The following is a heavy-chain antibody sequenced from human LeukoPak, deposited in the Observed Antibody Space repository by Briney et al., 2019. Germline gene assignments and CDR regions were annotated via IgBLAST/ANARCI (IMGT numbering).Heavy chain of an antibody. V-gene: IGHV3-33*01. Sequence: PGGSLRLSCAASGFTFSSYGMHWVRQAPGKGLEWVAIIWYDGSNKYYADSVKGRFTISRDNSKNTLYLQMNSLRAEDTAVYYCARDLRWRGGPGYWGQGTLVTVSS. CDR1: GFTFSSYG. CDR2: IWYDGSNK. D-gene: IGHD3-10*01. CDR3: ARDLRWRGGPGY. J-gene: IGHJ4*02.